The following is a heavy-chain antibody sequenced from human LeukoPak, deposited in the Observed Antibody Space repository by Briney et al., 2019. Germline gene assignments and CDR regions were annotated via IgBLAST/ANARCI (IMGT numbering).Heavy chain of an antibody. Sequence: GGSLRLSCAASGFTFDDYAMHWVRQAPGKGLEWVSGISWNSGSIGYADSVKGRFTISRDNAKNSLYLQMNSLRAEDTALYYCAKVYDILTGYLYDAFDIWGQGTMVTVSS. CDR1: GFTFDDYA. CDR3: AKVYDILTGYLYDAFDI. J-gene: IGHJ3*02. CDR2: ISWNSGSI. V-gene: IGHV3-9*01. D-gene: IGHD3-9*01.